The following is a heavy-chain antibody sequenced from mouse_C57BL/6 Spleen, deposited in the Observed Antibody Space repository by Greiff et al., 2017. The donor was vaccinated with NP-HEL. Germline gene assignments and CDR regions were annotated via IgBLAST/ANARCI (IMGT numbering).Heavy chain of an antibody. D-gene: IGHD3-1*01. Sequence: QLQQPGAELVKPGASVKLSCKASGYTFTSYWMHWVKQRPGRGLEWIGRSDPNSGGTKDNEKFKSKATLTVDKPSSTAYMQLSSLASEDSAVYYCARSGDWDYWGQGTTLTVSS. CDR2: SDPNSGGT. J-gene: IGHJ2*01. CDR1: GYTFTSYW. V-gene: IGHV1-72*01. CDR3: ARSGDWDY.